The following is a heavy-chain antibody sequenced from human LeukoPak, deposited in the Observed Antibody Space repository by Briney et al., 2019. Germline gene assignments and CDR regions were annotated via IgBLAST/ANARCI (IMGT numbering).Heavy chain of an antibody. J-gene: IGHJ4*02. CDR3: ARDVTSDSSSWYTPYY. D-gene: IGHD6-13*01. CDR1: GYTFTGYY. CDR2: INPNSGGT. V-gene: IGHV1-2*02. Sequence: ASVKVSCKASGYTFTGYYMHWVRQAPGQGLEWMGWINPNSGGTNYAQKFQGRVTMTRDTSISTAYMELSRLRSDDTAVYYCARDVTSDSSSWYTPYYWGQGTLVTVSS.